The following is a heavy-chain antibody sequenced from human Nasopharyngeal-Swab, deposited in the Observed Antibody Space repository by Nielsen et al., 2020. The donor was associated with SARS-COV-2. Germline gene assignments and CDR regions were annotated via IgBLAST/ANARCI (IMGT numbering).Heavy chain of an antibody. CDR2: IIPIFGTA. Sequence: WVRQAPGQGLEWMGGIIPIFGTANYAQKFQGRVTITADKSTSTAYMELSSLRSEDTAVHYCAWAEAPNPYYYYGMDVWGQGTTVTVSS. CDR3: AWAEAPNPYYYYGMDV. D-gene: IGHD2-8*01. V-gene: IGHV1-69*06. J-gene: IGHJ6*02.